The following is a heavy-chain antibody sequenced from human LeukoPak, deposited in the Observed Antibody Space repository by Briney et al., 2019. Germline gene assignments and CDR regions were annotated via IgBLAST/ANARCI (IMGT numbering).Heavy chain of an antibody. Sequence: ASVQVSCKASGYTFTGYDMHWVRQAPGHGLEWMGWSNPNSGGTNYAQKFQGRVTMTRDTSISTAYMELSRLRSDDTAVYYCARGCRRYSGSVGPLDGFDYWGQGTLVTVSS. CDR3: ARGCRRYSGSVGPLDGFDY. J-gene: IGHJ4*02. V-gene: IGHV1-2*02. CDR2: SNPNSGGT. D-gene: IGHD5-12*01. CDR1: GYTFTGYD.